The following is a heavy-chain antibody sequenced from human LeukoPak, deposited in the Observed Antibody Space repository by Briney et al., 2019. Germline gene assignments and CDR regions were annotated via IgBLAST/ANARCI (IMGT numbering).Heavy chain of an antibody. CDR1: GYTLTELS. Sequence: VASVKVSCKVSGYTLTELSMHWVRQAPGKGLEWMGGFDPEDGETIYAQKFQGRVTMTEDTSTDTAYMELSSLRSEDTAVYYCATGFGRDYGAGHYAFDIWGQGTMVTVSS. V-gene: IGHV1-24*01. D-gene: IGHD4-17*01. CDR2: FDPEDGET. J-gene: IGHJ3*02. CDR3: ATGFGRDYGAGHYAFDI.